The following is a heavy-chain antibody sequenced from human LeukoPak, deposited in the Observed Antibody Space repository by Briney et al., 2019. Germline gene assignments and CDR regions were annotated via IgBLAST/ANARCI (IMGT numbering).Heavy chain of an antibody. CDR1: GITVTRNH. CDR2: IYSGGET. D-gene: IGHD2-2*02. Sequence: GGSLRLSCAASGITVTRNHMSWVRQAPGKGLEWVSVIYSGGETYYAESVKGRFTISRDNSKNTLYLQMNSLRDEDTAVYYCARDQCTSASCYSNWGQGTLVTVSS. CDR3: ARDQCTSASCYSN. V-gene: IGHV3-66*02. J-gene: IGHJ1*01.